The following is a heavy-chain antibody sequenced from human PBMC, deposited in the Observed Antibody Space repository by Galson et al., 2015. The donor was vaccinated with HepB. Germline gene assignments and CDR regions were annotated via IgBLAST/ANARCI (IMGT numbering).Heavy chain of an antibody. CDR2: IIPIFGTE. CDR1: GGTFSNYA. Sequence: SVKVSCKASGGTFSNYAMNWIRPAPGQGLEWMGGIIPIFGTENYAQKFQGRVTITASALTCTVDLELSSLRSGDTAVYYCARGRYSSSCRARPHDGDCARWGRGTLGNVSS. V-gene: IGHV1-69*13. CDR3: ARGRYSSSCRARPHDGDCAR. J-gene: IGHJ2*01. D-gene: IGHD6-6*01.